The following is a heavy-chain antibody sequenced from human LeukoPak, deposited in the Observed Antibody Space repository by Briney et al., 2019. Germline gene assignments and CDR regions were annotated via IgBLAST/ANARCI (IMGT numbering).Heavy chain of an antibody. Sequence: PAGSLRLSCVAYGFTFSSYGMHWVRQVPGKGLEWVAFIRYDGSNKYYADSVKGRFTISRDNSKNTLYMQMNSLRAEDTAVYYCAKVPTTVTFYYYYYGMDVWGQGTTVTVSS. CDR3: AKVPTTVTFYYYYYGMDV. CDR1: GFTFSSYG. V-gene: IGHV3-30*02. J-gene: IGHJ6*02. D-gene: IGHD4-17*01. CDR2: IRYDGSNK.